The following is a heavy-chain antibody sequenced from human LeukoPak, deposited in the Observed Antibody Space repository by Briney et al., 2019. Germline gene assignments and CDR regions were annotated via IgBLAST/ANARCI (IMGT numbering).Heavy chain of an antibody. CDR1: GDSISSRSYY. V-gene: IGHV4-39*07. CDR2: ISYTGST. D-gene: IGHD3-22*01. Sequence: SETLSLTCTVSGDSISSRSYYWGWIRQPPGQGLEWIGHISYTGSTYYNPSLKSRVTISVDTSKNQFSLQLRSVTAADTAVYYCARDRYYEPLDYWGQGTLVTVSS. J-gene: IGHJ4*02. CDR3: ARDRYYEPLDY.